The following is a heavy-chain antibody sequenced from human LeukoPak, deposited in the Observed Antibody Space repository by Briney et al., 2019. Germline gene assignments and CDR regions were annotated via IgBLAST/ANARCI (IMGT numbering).Heavy chain of an antibody. CDR1: GYTHTELS. Sequence: ASVKVSCKVSGYTHTELSMHWVRQAPGKGLEWMGGFDPEDGETIYAQKFQGRVTMTEDTSTDTAYMELSSLRSEDTAVYYCATSSHPADLLRGDYWGQGTLVTVSS. J-gene: IGHJ4*02. V-gene: IGHV1-24*01. CDR2: FDPEDGET. CDR3: ATSSHPADLLRGDY.